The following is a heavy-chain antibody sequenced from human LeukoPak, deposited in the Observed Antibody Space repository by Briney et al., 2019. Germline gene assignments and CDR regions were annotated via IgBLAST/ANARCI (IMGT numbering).Heavy chain of an antibody. CDR2: IKQDGSEK. CDR1: GFTFSNYW. V-gene: IGHV3-7*01. Sequence: GGSLRLSCAASGFTFSNYWMSWVRQAPGKGLEWVANIKQDGSEKYYVDSVKGRFTISRDNAKNSLYLQMNSLRAEDTAVYYCARGGAYSSSWLIDYWGQGTLVTVSS. D-gene: IGHD6-13*01. CDR3: ARGGAYSSSWLIDY. J-gene: IGHJ4*02.